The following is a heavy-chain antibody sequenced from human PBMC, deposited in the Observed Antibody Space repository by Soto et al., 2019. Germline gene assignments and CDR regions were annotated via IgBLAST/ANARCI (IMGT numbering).Heavy chain of an antibody. CDR1: GGSFRGYY. Sequence: PSETLSLTCAVYGGSFRGYYWGWIRQPPGKGLEWIGYIYHSGSTNYNPSLKSRATISVDKSKNQFSLKLNSVTAADTAVYYCASNQDCYESSGYYYWGQGTLVTVSS. D-gene: IGHD3-22*01. CDR2: IYHSGST. CDR3: ASNQDCYESSGYYY. V-gene: IGHV4-34*01. J-gene: IGHJ4*02.